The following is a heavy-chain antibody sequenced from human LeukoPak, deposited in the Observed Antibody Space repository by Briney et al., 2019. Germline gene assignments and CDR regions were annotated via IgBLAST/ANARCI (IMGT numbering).Heavy chain of an antibody. J-gene: IGHJ6*02. CDR2: ISYDGSNK. D-gene: IGHD2-15*01. V-gene: IGHV3-30*18. CDR3: AKDIEVVAARIYYYYGMDV. Sequence: PGRSLRLSCAASGFTFSSYGMHWVRQAPGKGLEWVAVISYDGSNKYYADSVKGRFTISRDNSKNTLYLQMNSLRAEDTAVYYCAKDIEVVAARIYYYYGMDVWGQGTTVTVSS. CDR1: GFTFSSYG.